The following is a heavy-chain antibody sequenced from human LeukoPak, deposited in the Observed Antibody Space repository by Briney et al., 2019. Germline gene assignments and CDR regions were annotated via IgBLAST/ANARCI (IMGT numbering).Heavy chain of an antibody. CDR3: ARDRNPLLRWSRSKGSWFDP. Sequence: SQTLSLTCAISGDSVSSNSAAWNWIRQSPSRGLEWLGRTYYRSKWYNDYAVSVKSRITINPDTSKNQFSLQLNSVTPEDTAVYYCARDRNPLLRWSRSKGSWFDPWGQGTLVTVSS. V-gene: IGHV6-1*01. D-gene: IGHD4-23*01. CDR1: GDSVSSNSAA. CDR2: TYYRSKWYN. J-gene: IGHJ5*02.